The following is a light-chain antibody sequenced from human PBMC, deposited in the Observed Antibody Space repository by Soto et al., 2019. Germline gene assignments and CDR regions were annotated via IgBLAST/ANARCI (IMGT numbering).Light chain of an antibody. J-gene: IGKJ4*01. CDR3: QQRSNWPPVLT. Sequence: IVLTQSPATLSLSPGERATLSCRASQRVSSYLAWYQQKPCQAPRLLIYDASNRATGIPARFSGSGSGTDFTLTISSLEPEDFAVYYCQQRSNWPPVLTFGGGTKVDIK. CDR2: DAS. V-gene: IGKV3-11*01. CDR1: QRVSSY.